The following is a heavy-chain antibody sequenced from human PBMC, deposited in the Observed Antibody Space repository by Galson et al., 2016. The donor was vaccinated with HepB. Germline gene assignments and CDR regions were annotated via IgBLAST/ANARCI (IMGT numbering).Heavy chain of an antibody. Sequence: ETLSLTCTVSSDSIGRSSYYWGWIRQSPEKGLEWIGSIYYSGTTYYNPSLKSRVTISVDTSKNHFSLKLDSVTAADTAVYYCARPRAAAGLFDYWGRGMLVTVSS. CDR1: SDSIGRSSYY. CDR2: IYYSGTT. CDR3: ARPRAAAGLFDY. V-gene: IGHV4-39*02. J-gene: IGHJ4*02. D-gene: IGHD6-13*01.